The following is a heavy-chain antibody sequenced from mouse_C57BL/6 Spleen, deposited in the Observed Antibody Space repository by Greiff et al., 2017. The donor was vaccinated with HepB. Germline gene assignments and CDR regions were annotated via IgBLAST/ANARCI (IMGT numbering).Heavy chain of an antibody. V-gene: IGHV3-6*01. CDR1: GYSITSGYY. D-gene: IGHD2-4*01. Sequence: EVQLKESGPGLVKPSQSLSLTCSVTGYSITSGYYWNWIRQFPGNKLEWMGYISYDGSNNYNPSLKNRISITRDTSKNQFFLKLNSVTTEDTATYYCARGYDYDGRFDYWGQGTTLTVSS. CDR2: ISYDGSN. CDR3: ARGYDYDGRFDY. J-gene: IGHJ2*01.